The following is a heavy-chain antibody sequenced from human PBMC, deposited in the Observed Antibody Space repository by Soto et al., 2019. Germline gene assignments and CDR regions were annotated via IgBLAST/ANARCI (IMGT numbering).Heavy chain of an antibody. CDR1: GFTFSNYA. V-gene: IGHV3-23*01. J-gene: IGHJ4*02. Sequence: GGSLRLSCAASGFTFSNYAMSWVRQAPGKGLEWVSAISGSGGSTYYADSVKGRFTISRDNSKNTLYLQMNSLRAGDTAVYYCAKNSSGYYDPSDYWGQGTLVTVSS. D-gene: IGHD3-22*01. CDR3: AKNSSGYYDPSDY. CDR2: ISGSGGST.